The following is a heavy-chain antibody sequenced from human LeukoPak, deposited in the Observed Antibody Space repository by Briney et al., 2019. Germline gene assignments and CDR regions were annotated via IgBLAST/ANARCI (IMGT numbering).Heavy chain of an antibody. CDR3: ARGYSGSYFIVEYFQH. J-gene: IGHJ1*01. D-gene: IGHD1-26*01. CDR1: GGTFSSYA. V-gene: IGHV1-69*13. Sequence: SVKVSCKASGGTFSSYAISWVRQAPGQGLEWMGGIIPIFGTANYAQKFQGRVTITADESTSTAYMELSSLRSEDTAVYYCARGYSGSYFIVEYFQHWGQGTLVTVSS. CDR2: IIPIFGTA.